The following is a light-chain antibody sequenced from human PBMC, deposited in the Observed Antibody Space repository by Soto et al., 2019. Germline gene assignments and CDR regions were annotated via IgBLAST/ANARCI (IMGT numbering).Light chain of an antibody. J-gene: IGKJ4*01. V-gene: IGKV1-6*01. CDR3: LQDYSYPLT. CDR2: AAS. Sequence: AIQMTQSLSSLSASVGDRVTLTCRASQGIRNDLGWYQQKPGKAPKVLIYAASTLQSGVPSRFSGSGFGTDFTLTISSLQPDDFATYYCLQDYSYPLTFGGGTKVDIK. CDR1: QGIRND.